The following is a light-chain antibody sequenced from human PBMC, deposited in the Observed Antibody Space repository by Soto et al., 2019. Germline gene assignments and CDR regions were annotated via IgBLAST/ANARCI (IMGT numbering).Light chain of an antibody. CDR3: QQYNNYPPWT. CDR2: DAS. J-gene: IGKJ1*01. V-gene: IGKV1-5*01. Sequence: DIQMTQSPSTLSASVGDRVTITCRASQSISSWLAWYQQKPGKAPKLLIYDASTLESQVPSRFSGSGSGTEFTLTISSLQPDDFATYYCQQYNNYPPWTFGQGTMVEIK. CDR1: QSISSW.